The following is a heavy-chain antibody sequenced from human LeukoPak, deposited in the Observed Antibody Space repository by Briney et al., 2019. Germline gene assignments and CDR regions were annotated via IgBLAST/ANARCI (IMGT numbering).Heavy chain of an antibody. J-gene: IGHJ4*02. D-gene: IGHD6-19*01. V-gene: IGHV3-9*01. Sequence: GGSLRLFCAASGFTFDDYAMHWVRQAPGKGLGWVSDISWNSGSIGYADSVKGRFTISRDNAKNSLYLQMNSLRAEDTALYYCAKGSFSSGWYIFDYWGQGTLVTVSS. CDR1: GFTFDDYA. CDR3: AKGSFSSGWYIFDY. CDR2: ISWNSGSI.